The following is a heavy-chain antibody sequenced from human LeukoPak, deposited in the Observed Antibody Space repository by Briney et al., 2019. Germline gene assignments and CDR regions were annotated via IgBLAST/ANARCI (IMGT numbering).Heavy chain of an antibody. CDR1: GFTFSSYS. CDR2: ISSTYSTA. J-gene: IGHJ4*02. V-gene: IGHV3-48*02. CDR3: ARDQVAAAGARDFDF. Sequence: PGGSLRLSCAASGFTFSSYSMNWVRQAPGKGLEWVSYISSTYSTAYYADSVKGRFTISRDNAKNLLYLQMSSLRDADTAVYYCARDQVAAAGARDFDFWGQGTLVTVSS. D-gene: IGHD6-13*01.